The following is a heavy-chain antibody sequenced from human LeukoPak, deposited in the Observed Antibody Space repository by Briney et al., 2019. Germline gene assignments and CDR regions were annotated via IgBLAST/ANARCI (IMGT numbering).Heavy chain of an antibody. V-gene: IGHV3-30*18. Sequence: GGSLRLSCIASGFTFNKYGMHWVRQAPGKGLEWVAVRSDDGSAQHYADSVRGRFTISRDNSKNTLSLQMNSLRPEDTAMYFCAKDRDPYSSGTWDSWGQGTLVLVSS. CDR1: GFTFNKYG. CDR2: RSDDGSAQ. J-gene: IGHJ1*01. D-gene: IGHD3-22*01. CDR3: AKDRDPYSSGTWDS.